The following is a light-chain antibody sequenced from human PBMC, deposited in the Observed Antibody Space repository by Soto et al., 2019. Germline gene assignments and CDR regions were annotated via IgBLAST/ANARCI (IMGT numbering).Light chain of an antibody. J-gene: IGKJ5*01. Sequence: EIVLTQSPATLSLSPGERATLSCRASQSVSSYLAWYQQKPGQAPRILIYDASNRAAAIPARFCGGGSGTDFSLTISSLEPADFAVYYCQQRSNWSRATFGQGTRVEIK. CDR1: QSVSSY. CDR3: QQRSNWSRAT. CDR2: DAS. V-gene: IGKV3-11*01.